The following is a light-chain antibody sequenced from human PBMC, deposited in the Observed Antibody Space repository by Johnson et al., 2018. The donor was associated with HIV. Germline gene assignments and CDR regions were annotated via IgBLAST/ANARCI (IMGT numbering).Light chain of an antibody. CDR1: SSNIGSNT. Sequence: QSVLTQPPSVSAAPGQKVTISCSGSSSNIGSNTVKWYQQLPGTAPKLLIYRNNQRPSGVPDRFSGSKSGTSASMAISGLQAEDEADYYCAAWDDSLKNVFGTGTKVTVL. CDR3: AAWDDSLKNV. V-gene: IGLV1-44*01. J-gene: IGLJ1*01. CDR2: RNN.